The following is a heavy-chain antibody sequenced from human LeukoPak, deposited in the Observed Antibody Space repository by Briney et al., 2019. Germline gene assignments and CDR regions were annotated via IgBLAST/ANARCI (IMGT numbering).Heavy chain of an antibody. Sequence: PGGSLRLSCAASGNYWMHWVRQVPGKGLVWVSHINSDGSWTSYADSVKGRFTISKDNAKNTVYLQMNSLRAEDTAVYYCVSFYDTYWGRGTLVTVSS. V-gene: IGHV3-74*01. CDR1: GNYW. CDR2: INSDGSWT. J-gene: IGHJ4*02. D-gene: IGHD2/OR15-2a*01. CDR3: VSFYDTY.